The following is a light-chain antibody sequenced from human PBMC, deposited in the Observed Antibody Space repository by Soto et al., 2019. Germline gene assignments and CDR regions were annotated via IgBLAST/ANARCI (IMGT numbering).Light chain of an antibody. J-gene: IGLJ1*01. CDR2: DDS. CDR1: NIGSKS. Sequence: SYELTQPPSVSVAPGQTARITCGGNNIGSKSVHWYQQKPGQAPLLVVYDDSDRPSGIPARFSGSNSVNTATPTISRGEAWDEAHYYFKVCDTSSDHPYVFGPGPTVNV. CDR3: KVCDTSSDHPYV. V-gene: IGLV3-21*02.